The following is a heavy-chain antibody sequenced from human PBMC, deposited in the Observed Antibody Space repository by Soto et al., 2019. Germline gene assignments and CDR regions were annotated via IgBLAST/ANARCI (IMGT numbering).Heavy chain of an antibody. V-gene: IGHV3-30-3*01. J-gene: IGHJ4*02. Sequence: GGSLRLSCAASGFTFSSYAMHWVRQAPGKGLEWVAVISYDGSNKYYADSVKGRFTISRDNSKNTLYLQMNSLRAEDTAVYYCAKVRGVGYWGQGTLVTVSS. CDR1: GFTFSSYA. CDR2: ISYDGSNK. D-gene: IGHD3-10*01. CDR3: AKVRGVGY.